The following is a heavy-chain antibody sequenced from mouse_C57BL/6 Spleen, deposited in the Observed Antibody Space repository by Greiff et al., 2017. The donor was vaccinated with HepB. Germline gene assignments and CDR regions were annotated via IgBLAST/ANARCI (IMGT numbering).Heavy chain of an antibody. D-gene: IGHD1-1*01. Sequence: VQLQQSGAELVRPGTSVKMSCKASGYTFTNYWIGWAKQRPGHGLEWIGDIYPGGGYTNYNEKFKGKATLTADKSSSTAYMQFSSLTSEDSAIYYCASGGNYGSSLDYWGQGTTLTVSS. J-gene: IGHJ2*01. CDR1: GYTFTNYW. CDR2: IYPGGGYT. V-gene: IGHV1-63*01. CDR3: ASGGNYGSSLDY.